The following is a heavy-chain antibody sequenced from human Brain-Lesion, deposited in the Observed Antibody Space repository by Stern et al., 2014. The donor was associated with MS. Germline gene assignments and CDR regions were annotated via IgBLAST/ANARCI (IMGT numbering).Heavy chain of an antibody. V-gene: IGHV4-39*02. Sequence: QLQLQESGPGLVKPSETLSLTCTVAGGSVSSTSYAWAWIRQPPGKGLEWIGTIYYRGNTYSSPSLKRRLPRSRNTTKKHFPLQLRSVTAADTAVYYCAGEEDIRYCSGGSCTGNWFDPWGQGTLVTVSS. J-gene: IGHJ5*02. CDR2: IYYRGNT. CDR1: GGSVSSTSYA. D-gene: IGHD2-15*01. CDR3: AGEEDIRYCSGGSCTGNWFDP.